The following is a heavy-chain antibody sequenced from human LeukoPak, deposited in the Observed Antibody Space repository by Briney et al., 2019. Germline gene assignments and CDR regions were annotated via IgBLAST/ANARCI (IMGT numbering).Heavy chain of an antibody. D-gene: IGHD6-19*01. V-gene: IGHV4-59*01. J-gene: IGHJ6*03. CDR3: ARAEVAGNYYYYMDV. CDR1: GGSISSYY. Sequence: SETLSLTCTVSGGSISSYYWSCIRQPPGKGLEWIGYIYYSGSTNYNPSLKSRVTISVDTSKNQFSLKLSSVTAADTAVYYCARAEVAGNYYYYMDVWGKGTTVTISS. CDR2: IYYSGST.